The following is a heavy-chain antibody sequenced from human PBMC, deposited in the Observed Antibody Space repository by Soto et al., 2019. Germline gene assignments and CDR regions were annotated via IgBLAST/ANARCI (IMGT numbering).Heavy chain of an antibody. D-gene: IGHD3-22*01. CDR3: ARDYYDSSGYYSYYYYYYGMDV. CDR2: ISSSGSTI. V-gene: IGHV3-48*03. CDR1: GFTFSSYE. Sequence: GGSLRLSCAASGFTFSSYEMNWVRQAPGKGLEWVSYISSSGSTIYYADSVKGQFTISRDNAKNSLYLQMNSLRAEDTAVYYCARDYYDSSGYYSYYYYYYGMDVWGQGTTVTVSS. J-gene: IGHJ6*02.